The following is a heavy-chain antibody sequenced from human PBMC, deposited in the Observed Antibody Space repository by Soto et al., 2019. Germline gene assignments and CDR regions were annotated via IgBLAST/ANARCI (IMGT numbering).Heavy chain of an antibody. V-gene: IGHV3-30-3*01. CDR1: GFTFSNNA. J-gene: IGHJ6*02. D-gene: IGHD1-1*01. CDR2: ISYDGSNK. CDR3: ARGTTTSAFSAMEV. Sequence: QVQLVESGGGVVQPGRSLRLSCAASGFTFSNNAMDWVRQAPGKGLEWVAVISYDGSNKYIAESVKGRFTISRDNSKNTLFLQMNSLRAEDTDIYYCARGTTTSAFSAMEVWGQGTTVTVSS.